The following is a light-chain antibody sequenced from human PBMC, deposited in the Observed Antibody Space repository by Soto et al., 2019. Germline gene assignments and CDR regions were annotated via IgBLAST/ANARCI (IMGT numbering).Light chain of an antibody. CDR3: QQYGSSPRWT. CDR2: GAS. Sequence: EIVLTQFPGTLSLSPGERATLSCRASQSVGSNYLAWYQQRPGQPPNPLIFGASHRAPDIPDRFSGSGSGTEFTLTISRLEPEDFAVYYCQQYGSSPRWTFGQGTKVDIK. CDR1: QSVGSNY. V-gene: IGKV3-20*01. J-gene: IGKJ1*01.